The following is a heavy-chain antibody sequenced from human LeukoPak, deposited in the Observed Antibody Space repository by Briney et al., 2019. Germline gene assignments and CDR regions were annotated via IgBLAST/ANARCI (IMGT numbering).Heavy chain of an antibody. D-gene: IGHD3-16*01. CDR1: GGTFSSYA. V-gene: IGHV1-69*05. CDR2: IIPIFGTA. J-gene: IGHJ4*02. CDR3: ARVGDYVWGTPRYFDY. Sequence: SVKVSCKASGGTFSSYAISWVRQAPGQGLEWMGGIIPIFGTANYAQKFQGRVTITTDESTSTAYMELSSLRSEDTAVYYCARVGDYVWGTPRYFDYWGQGTLVTVSS.